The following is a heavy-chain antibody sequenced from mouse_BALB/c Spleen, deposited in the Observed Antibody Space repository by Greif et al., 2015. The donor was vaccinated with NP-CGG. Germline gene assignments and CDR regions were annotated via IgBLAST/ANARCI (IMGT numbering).Heavy chain of an antibody. Sequence: EVMLVESGGGLVQPGGSRKLSCAASGFTFSRFGMHWVRQAPERGLEWVAYISSGISTIYYADTVKCRFTISRDNTKNTLFLQMTSLSSEDTAMYYCARLCDYWGQGTPLTVSS. CDR1: GFTFSRFG. J-gene: IGHJ2*01. V-gene: IGHV5-17*02. CDR3: ARLCDY. CDR2: ISSGISTI.